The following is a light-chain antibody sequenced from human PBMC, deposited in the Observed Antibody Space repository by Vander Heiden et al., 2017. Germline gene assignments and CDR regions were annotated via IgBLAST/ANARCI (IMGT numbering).Light chain of an antibody. CDR3: LQYKSWPHT. V-gene: IGKV3D-15*01. Sequence: VMKQAPDKTYVFPGERATLSCMASQSVSGNLACYQQKPGQAPTPLIECASTRYTGIPARFRCSGTGTEFTLTIGGLQSEDFAVYYCLQYKSWPHTFGRGTKVEIK. CDR2: CAS. J-gene: IGKJ2*01. CDR1: QSVSGN.